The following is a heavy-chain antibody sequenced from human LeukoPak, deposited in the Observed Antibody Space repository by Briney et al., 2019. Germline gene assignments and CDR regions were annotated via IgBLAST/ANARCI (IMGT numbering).Heavy chain of an antibody. V-gene: IGHV3-7*01. Sequence: GGSLRLSCAASGFTFSNNWMTWVRQAPGKGLEWVANIKQDGSETYYADSVKGRFTISRDIAKNSPYLQMNSLGAEDTAVYYCATYSSSNAREFQHWGQGTLVTVSA. CDR2: IKQDGSET. D-gene: IGHD2-2*01. CDR1: GFTFSNNW. J-gene: IGHJ1*01. CDR3: ATYSSSNAREFQH.